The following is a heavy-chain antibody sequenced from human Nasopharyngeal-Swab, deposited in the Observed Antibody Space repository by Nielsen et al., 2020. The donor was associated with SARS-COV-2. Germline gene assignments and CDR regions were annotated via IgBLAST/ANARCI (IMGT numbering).Heavy chain of an antibody. CDR2: IIPIFGTA. CDR3: ARDPESGVVVPAAMREVTPFDY. D-gene: IGHD2-2*01. J-gene: IGHJ4*02. CDR1: GGTFSSYA. V-gene: IGHV1-69*06. Sequence: SVKVSCKASGGTFSSYAISWVRQAPGQGLEWKGGIIPIFGTANYAQKFQGRVTITADKPTSTAYMELSSLRSEDTAVYYCARDPESGVVVPAAMREVTPFDYWGQGTLVTVSS.